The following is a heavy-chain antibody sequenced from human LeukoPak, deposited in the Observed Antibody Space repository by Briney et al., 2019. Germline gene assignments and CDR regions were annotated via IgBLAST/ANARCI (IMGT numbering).Heavy chain of an antibody. J-gene: IGHJ3*02. D-gene: IGHD6-19*01. V-gene: IGHV1-58*01. Sequence: TSVKVSCKASGFTFTSSAVQWVRQARGQRLEWIGWIVVGSGNTNYAQKFQERVTITRDMSTSTAYMELSSLRSEDTAVYYCAARSGSGWLQDAFDIWGQGTMVTVSS. CDR3: AARSGSGWLQDAFDI. CDR2: IVVGSGNT. CDR1: GFTFTSSA.